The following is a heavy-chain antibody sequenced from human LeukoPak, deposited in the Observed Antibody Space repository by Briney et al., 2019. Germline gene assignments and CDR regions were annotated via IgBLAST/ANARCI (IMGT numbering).Heavy chain of an antibody. J-gene: IGHJ5*02. D-gene: IGHD4-17*01. V-gene: IGHV4-59*02. CDR1: GGSVSSYY. Sequence: SETLSLTCTVSGGSVSSYYWNWIRQPPGKGLEWIGYIYYSGSSNYNPSLKSRVTISIDTSKNQFSLKLNSVTAADTAVYYCARDSSYGDYFWFDPWGQGTLVTVSS. CDR2: IYYSGSS. CDR3: ARDSSYGDYFWFDP.